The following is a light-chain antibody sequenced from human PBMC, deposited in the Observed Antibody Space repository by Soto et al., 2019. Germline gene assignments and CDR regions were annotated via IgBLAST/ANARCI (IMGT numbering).Light chain of an antibody. CDR2: DVS. CDR1: SSGVGGYNY. CDR3: SSYTSSSTLEYV. Sequence: QSALAQPASVSGSPGQSITISCTGTSSGVGGYNYVSWYQQHPGKAPKLMIYDVSNRPSGVSNRFSGSKSGNTASLTISGLQAEDEADYYCSSYTSSSTLEYVFGTGTKVTVL. V-gene: IGLV2-14*01. J-gene: IGLJ1*01.